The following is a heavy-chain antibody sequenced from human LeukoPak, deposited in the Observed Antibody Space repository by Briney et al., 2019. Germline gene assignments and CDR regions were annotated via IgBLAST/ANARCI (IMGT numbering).Heavy chain of an antibody. J-gene: IGHJ4*02. D-gene: IGHD3-16*01. CDR3: ARGRSYEYGDYDY. CDR1: GGAFSGYS. Sequence: SETLSLTCAVYGGAFSGYSWSWIRQPPGKGLEWIGEIDPNGTTNYNPSLKSRVIVSVDTSKNQFSLNLNSVTAADTALYYCARGRSYEYGDYDYWGQGTLATVSS. CDR2: IDPNGTT. V-gene: IGHV4-34*01.